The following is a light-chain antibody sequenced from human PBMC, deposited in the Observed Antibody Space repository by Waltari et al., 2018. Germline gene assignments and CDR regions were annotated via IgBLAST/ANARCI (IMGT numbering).Light chain of an antibody. CDR1: QSVGSS. V-gene: IGKV3-20*01. Sequence: ENVFTKSPGTLSLAPGERGTPACRDSQSVGSSLCWYQQKPVQAPRLLIYYASTRASGTPARFSGGGSGTDFSLTISSLEPEDFAVYYCQLYVRLPVTFGQGTKVEI. J-gene: IGKJ1*01. CDR2: YAS. CDR3: QLYVRLPVT.